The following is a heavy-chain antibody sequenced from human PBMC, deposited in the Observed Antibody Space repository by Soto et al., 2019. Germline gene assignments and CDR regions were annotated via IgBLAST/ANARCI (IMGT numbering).Heavy chain of an antibody. V-gene: IGHV4-59*01. Sequence: SETLSLTCAVSGGSISSSYWSWIRQPPGKGLEWLAYIYDDGSANYNPSLKSRATISLDRSTNQFSLKLTSVTAADTAVYYCARDKYCSGGSCRKHWFDPWGQGTLVTVSS. CDR2: IYDDGSA. CDR3: ARDKYCSGGSCRKHWFDP. J-gene: IGHJ5*02. CDR1: GGSISSSY. D-gene: IGHD2-15*01.